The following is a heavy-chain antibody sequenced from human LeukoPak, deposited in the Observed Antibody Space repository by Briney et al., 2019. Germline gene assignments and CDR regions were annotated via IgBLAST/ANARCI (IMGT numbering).Heavy chain of an antibody. CDR3: ARGEATAVAPGCDY. Sequence: GGSLRLSCAASGFTFYDYSMNWVRQAPGKGLEWVSYISSGGSTIYYADSVKGRFIISRDNAKNSLYLQMNSLRDEDTAMYYCARGEATAVAPGCDYWVQGILVTVSS. CDR2: ISSGGSTI. J-gene: IGHJ4*02. V-gene: IGHV3-48*02. CDR1: GFTFYDYS. D-gene: IGHD5-18*01.